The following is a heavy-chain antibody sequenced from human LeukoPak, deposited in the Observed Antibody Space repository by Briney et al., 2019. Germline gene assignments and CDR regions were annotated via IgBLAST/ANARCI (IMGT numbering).Heavy chain of an antibody. J-gene: IGHJ3*02. V-gene: IGHV4-4*07. D-gene: IGHD3-22*01. CDR3: ARFDSSGYRDDDAFDI. Sequence: SETLSLTCTVSGGSISSYYWSWIRQPAGKGLEWIGRIYTSGSTNYNPSLKSRVTMSVDTSENQFSLKLSSVTAADTAVYYCARFDSSGYRDDDAFDIWGQGTMVTVSS. CDR2: IYTSGST. CDR1: GGSISSYY.